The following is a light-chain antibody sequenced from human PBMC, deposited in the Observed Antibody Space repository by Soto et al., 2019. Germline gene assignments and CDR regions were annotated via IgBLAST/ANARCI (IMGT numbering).Light chain of an antibody. CDR3: CSNAGSSSYV. J-gene: IGLJ1*01. CDR2: EVS. V-gene: IGLV2-23*02. Sequence: QSVLTQPASVSGSPGQSITISCTGTSSDVGSYNLVSWYQHHPGKAPKRMIYEVSNRPSGASNRFSGSKSGNTASLTIFGIQAENEADHYCCSNAGSSSYVFGTGTKVTVL. CDR1: SSDVGSYNL.